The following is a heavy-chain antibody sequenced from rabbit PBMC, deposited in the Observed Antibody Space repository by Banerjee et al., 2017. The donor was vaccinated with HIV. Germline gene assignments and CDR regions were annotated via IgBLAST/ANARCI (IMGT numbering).Heavy chain of an antibody. CDR2: IDVGSSGST. CDR3: ARVDDYGDL. J-gene: IGHJ4*01. Sequence: QSLEESGGDLVKPGASLTLTCTASAFTFSGYWICWVRQAPGKGLEWIACIDVGSSGSTYYASWAKGRFTISKTSSTTVTLQMTSLTAADTATYFCARVDDYGDLWGPGTLVTVS. V-gene: IGHV1S40*01. D-gene: IGHD2-1*01. CDR1: AFTFSGYW.